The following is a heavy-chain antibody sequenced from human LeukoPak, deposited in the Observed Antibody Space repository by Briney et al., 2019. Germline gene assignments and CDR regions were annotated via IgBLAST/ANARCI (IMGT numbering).Heavy chain of an antibody. V-gene: IGHV4-34*01. Sequence: SETLSLTCAVYGGSFSGYYWSWIRQPPGKGLEWIGEINHSGSTNYNPSLKSRVTISVDTSKNQFSLKLSSVTAADTAVYYCARVNGRLLWFGELSFDYWGQGTLVTVSS. J-gene: IGHJ4*02. CDR1: GGSFSGYY. CDR3: ARVNGRLLWFGELSFDY. CDR2: INHSGST. D-gene: IGHD3-10*01.